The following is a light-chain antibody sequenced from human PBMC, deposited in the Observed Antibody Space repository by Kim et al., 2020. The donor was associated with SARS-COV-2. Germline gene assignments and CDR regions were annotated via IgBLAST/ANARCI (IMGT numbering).Light chain of an antibody. Sequence: SYELTQPPSVSVAPGKTARITCGGNNIGSKSVHWHQQKPGQAPVLVIYYDSDRPSGIPERFSGSNSGNTATLTISRVEAGDEADYYCQVWDSSSDHWVFGGGTKVTVL. CDR3: QVWDSSSDHWV. V-gene: IGLV3-21*04. CDR1: NIGSKS. CDR2: YDS. J-gene: IGLJ3*02.